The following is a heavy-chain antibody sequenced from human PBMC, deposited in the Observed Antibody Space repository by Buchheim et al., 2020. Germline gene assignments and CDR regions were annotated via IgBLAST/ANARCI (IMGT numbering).Heavy chain of an antibody. V-gene: IGHV3-74*01. D-gene: IGHD3-10*01. J-gene: IGHJ6*02. CDR2: INSDGSST. CDR3: AREGFDLLWFGETSSGMDV. Sequence: EVQLVESGGGLVQPGGSLRLSCAASGFTFSSYWMHWVRQAPGKGLVWVSRINSDGSSTSYADSVKGRFTISRDNAKNTLYLQMNSLRAEDTAVYYCAREGFDLLWFGETSSGMDVWGQGTT. CDR1: GFTFSSYW.